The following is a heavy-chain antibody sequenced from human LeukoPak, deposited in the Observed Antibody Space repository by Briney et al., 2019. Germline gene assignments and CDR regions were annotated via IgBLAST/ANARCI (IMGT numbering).Heavy chain of an antibody. J-gene: IGHJ4*02. CDR2: IKQAGSEK. D-gene: IGHD2-21*02. CDR3: ATLRGDCCLDY. CDR1: GLTFPNYW. V-gene: IGHV3-7*02. Sequence: GGSLRLSCAASGLTFPNYWMTWVRQAPGKGLEWVAAIKQAGSEKYYVDSVKGRFTISRDNAKNSLYLQVSNLRAEDTAVYYCATLRGDCCLDYWGQGAPVTVSS.